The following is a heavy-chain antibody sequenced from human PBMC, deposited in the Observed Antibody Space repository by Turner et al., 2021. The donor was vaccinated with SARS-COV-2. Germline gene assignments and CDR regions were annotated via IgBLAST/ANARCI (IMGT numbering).Heavy chain of an antibody. J-gene: IGHJ5*02. CDR1: GGTFRMDA. CDR3: ASLYQGIAAAVISWFDP. D-gene: IGHD6-13*01. CDR2: IIPSLDIA. V-gene: IGHV1-69*04. Sequence: QVQLVQSGAAVKKPGSSVEVSCTASGGTFRMDAISCVRQAPGQGLEWRGRIIPSLDIANYAQKFQGRVTITAEKSTNTAYMELSSLRSEDTAVYYCASLYQGIAAAVISWFDPWGQGTLVTVSS.